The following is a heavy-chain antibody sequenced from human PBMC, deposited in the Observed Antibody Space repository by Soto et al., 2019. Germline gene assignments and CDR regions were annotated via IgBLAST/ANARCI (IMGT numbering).Heavy chain of an antibody. CDR3: ARDKEMATKGLDY. J-gene: IGHJ4*02. CDR2: IWYDGSNK. D-gene: IGHD5-12*01. V-gene: IGHV3-33*01. Sequence: QTGGSLRLSCAASGFTFSSYGMHWVRQAPGKGLEWVAVIWYDGSNKYYADSVKGRFTISRDNSKSTLYLQMNSLRAEDTAVYYCARDKEMATKGLDYWGQGTLVTVSS. CDR1: GFTFSSYG.